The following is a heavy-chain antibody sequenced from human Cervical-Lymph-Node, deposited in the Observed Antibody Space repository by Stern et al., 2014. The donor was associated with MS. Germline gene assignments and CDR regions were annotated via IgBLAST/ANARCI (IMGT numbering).Heavy chain of an antibody. CDR3: AGSYSGWDNPYHFYGMDV. CDR2: IIPLSGKT. V-gene: IGHV1-69*01. CDR1: GGTLSRYA. J-gene: IGHJ6*02. D-gene: IGHD6-19*01. Sequence: QVQLGQSGAEVKKPGSSVKVSCKASGGTLSRYAISWVRQAPGQGLEWMGGIIPLSGKTNYAQKFQGRIKLLADESTSTAYMELSSLRSEDAAVYFCAGSYSGWDNPYHFYGMDVWGQGTTVTVS.